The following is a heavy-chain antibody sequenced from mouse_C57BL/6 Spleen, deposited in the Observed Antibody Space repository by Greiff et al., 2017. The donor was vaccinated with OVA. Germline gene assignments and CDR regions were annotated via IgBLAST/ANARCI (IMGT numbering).Heavy chain of an antibody. CDR1: GYTFTSYW. CDR2: IYPGSGST. CDR3: ASRYYGSSYWYFDV. Sequence: VQLQQSGAELVKPGASVKMSCKASGYTFTSYWITWVKQRPGQGLEWIGDIYPGSGSTNYNEKFKSKATLTVDTSSSSAYMQLSSLTSVDSAVYYCASRYYGSSYWYFDVWGTGTTVTVSS. V-gene: IGHV1-55*01. D-gene: IGHD1-1*01. J-gene: IGHJ1*03.